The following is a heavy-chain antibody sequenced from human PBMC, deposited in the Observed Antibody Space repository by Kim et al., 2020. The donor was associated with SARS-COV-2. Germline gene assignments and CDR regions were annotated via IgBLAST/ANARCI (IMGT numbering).Heavy chain of an antibody. CDR1: GFTFSSYA. D-gene: IGHD2-2*01. Sequence: GGSLRLSCAASGFTFSSYAMSWVRQAPGKGLEWVSAISGSGGSTYYADSVKGRFTISRDNSKNTLYLQMNSLRAEDTAVYYCAKQTYQLPPPQYYNYYYMDISGEGTTFTLSS. CDR3: AKQTYQLPPPQYYNYYYMDI. J-gene: IGHJ6*03. V-gene: IGHV3-23*01. CDR2: ISGSGGST.